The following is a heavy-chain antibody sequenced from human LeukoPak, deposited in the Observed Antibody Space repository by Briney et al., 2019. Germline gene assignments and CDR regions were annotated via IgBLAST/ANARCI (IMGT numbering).Heavy chain of an antibody. CDR2: ISGNAGTT. CDR1: GFTFGGYA. Sequence: GGSLRLSSAASGFTFGGYAMTWVRQAPGKGLEWLSLISGNAGTTYQPDSVTGRFTVSRDHSKNTSYLRMNSLRAEGTAVYVCAKGGMVRFTYYFDSWGQGTLVTVSS. CDR3: AKGGMVRFTYYFDS. J-gene: IGHJ4*02. V-gene: IGHV3-23*01. D-gene: IGHD4/OR15-4a*01.